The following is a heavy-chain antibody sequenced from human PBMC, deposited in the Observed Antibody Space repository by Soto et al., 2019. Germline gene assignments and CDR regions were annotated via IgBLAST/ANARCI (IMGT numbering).Heavy chain of an antibody. Sequence: SLKVSCKASGGTFSSDAISRVRQAPGQGLEWMGGIIPIFGTANYAQKFQGRVTITADESTSTAYMELSSLRSEDTAVYYCAGTMVRGVLYYYGMDVWGQGTTVTVPS. V-gene: IGHV1-69*13. CDR3: AGTMVRGVLYYYGMDV. CDR2: IIPIFGTA. D-gene: IGHD3-10*01. J-gene: IGHJ6*02. CDR1: GGTFSSDA.